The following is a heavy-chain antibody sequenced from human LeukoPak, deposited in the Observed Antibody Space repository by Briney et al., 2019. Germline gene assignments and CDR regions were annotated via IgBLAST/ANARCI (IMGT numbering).Heavy chain of an antibody. V-gene: IGHV3-74*01. J-gene: IGHJ6*04. CDR3: AFSAASRQTYYGMDV. CDR2: INTDGSST. D-gene: IGHD2-2*01. Sequence: GGSLRLSCAASGFTISTYWMHWVRQARGKGLVWVSRINTDGSSTAYADSVKGRFTVSRDNAKNTLYLQMNSLRAEDTAVYYCAFSAASRQTYYGMDVWGKGTTVTVSS. CDR1: GFTISTYW.